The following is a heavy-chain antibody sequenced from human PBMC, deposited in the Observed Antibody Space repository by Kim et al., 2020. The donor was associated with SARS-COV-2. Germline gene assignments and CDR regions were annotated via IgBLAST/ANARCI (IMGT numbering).Heavy chain of an antibody. V-gene: IGHV3-30*07. Sequence: SVKGRFTISRDNSKNTLYLQMNSLRAEDTAVYYCARDRGYFGVVFGGMDVWGQGTTVTVSS. J-gene: IGHJ6*02. D-gene: IGHD3-3*01. CDR3: ARDRGYFGVVFGGMDV.